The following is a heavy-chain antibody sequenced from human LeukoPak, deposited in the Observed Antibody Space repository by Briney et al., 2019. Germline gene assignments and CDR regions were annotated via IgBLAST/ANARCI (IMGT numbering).Heavy chain of an antibody. CDR1: GGSISSYY. D-gene: IGHD6-19*01. V-gene: IGHV4-59*08. CDR2: IYYSGST. Sequence: PSETLSLTCTVSGGSISSYYWSWIRQPPGKGLEWIGYIYYSGSTNYNPSLKSRVTISVDTSKNQFSLKLSSVTAADTAVYYCARHVEQRLTPFEYWGQGILVTVSS. CDR3: ARHVEQRLTPFEY. J-gene: IGHJ4*02.